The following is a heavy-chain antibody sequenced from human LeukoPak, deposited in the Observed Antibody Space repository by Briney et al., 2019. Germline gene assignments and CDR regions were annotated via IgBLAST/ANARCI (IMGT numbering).Heavy chain of an antibody. V-gene: IGHV4-39*01. D-gene: IGHD3-10*01. Sequence: PSETLSLTCTVSGGSISSSSYYWGWIRQPPGKGLEWIGSIYYSGSTYYNPSLKSRVTISVDTSKNQFSLKLSSVTAADTAVYYCARMVQGVIRGYYYYHMDVWGKGTTVTVSS. CDR2: IYYSGST. CDR3: ARMVQGVIRGYYYYHMDV. CDR1: GGSISSSSYY. J-gene: IGHJ6*03.